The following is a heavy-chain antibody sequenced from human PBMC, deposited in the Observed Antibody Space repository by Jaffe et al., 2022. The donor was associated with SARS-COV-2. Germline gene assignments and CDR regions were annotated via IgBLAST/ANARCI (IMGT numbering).Heavy chain of an antibody. D-gene: IGHD3-22*01. CDR2: ISGSGGST. CDR1: GFTFSSYA. J-gene: IGHJ5*02. Sequence: EVQLLESGGGLVQPGGSLRLSCAASGFTFSSYAMSWVRQAPGKGLEWVSAISGSGGSTYYADSVKGRFTISRDNSKNTLYLQMNSLRAEDTAVYYCAKDPAYDSSGYNNWFDPWGQGTLVTVSS. CDR3: AKDPAYDSSGYNNWFDP. V-gene: IGHV3-23*01.